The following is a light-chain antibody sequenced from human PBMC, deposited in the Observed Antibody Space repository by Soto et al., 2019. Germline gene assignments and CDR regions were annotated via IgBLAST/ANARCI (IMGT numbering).Light chain of an antibody. CDR2: GAS. Sequence: IMLTQSPDTLSVCPGERATLSCLASQTVGRNLAWYQQKPGQAPRLLIFGASTGATGIPARFSGSGSETDFTLTISSLQSEDFGIYYCQQSYSNPPTFGGGTKVDIK. V-gene: IGKV3-15*01. CDR3: QQSYSNPPT. CDR1: QTVGRN. J-gene: IGKJ4*01.